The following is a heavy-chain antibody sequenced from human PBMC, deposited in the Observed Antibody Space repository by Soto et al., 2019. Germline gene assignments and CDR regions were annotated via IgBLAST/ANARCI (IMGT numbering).Heavy chain of an antibody. CDR1: GGSISSSRYY. D-gene: IGHD2-8*01. CDR2: FYDSGSS. CDR3: ARHLRGYCGDGECFTFES. V-gene: IGHV4-39*01. Sequence: SETLSLTCTVSGGSISSSRYYWGWIRQPPGKGLEWIGSFYDSGSSYYNPSLKSRVTIAVDTSKNQVSLRLTSVTAADTAVYYCARHLRGYCGDGECFTFESWGRGTLVTVSS. J-gene: IGHJ4*02.